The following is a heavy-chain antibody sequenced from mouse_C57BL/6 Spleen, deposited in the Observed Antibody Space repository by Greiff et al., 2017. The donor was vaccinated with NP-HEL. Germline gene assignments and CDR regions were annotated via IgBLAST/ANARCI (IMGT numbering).Heavy chain of an antibody. J-gene: IGHJ1*03. V-gene: IGHV1-61*01. D-gene: IGHD2-2*01. CDR3: ASLSTMVTTLYWYFDV. Sequence: QVQLKQPGAELVRPGSSVKLSCKASGYTFTSYWMDWVKQRPGQGLEWIGNIYPSDSETHYNQKFKDKATLTVDKSSSTAYMQLSSLTSEDSAVYYCASLSTMVTTLYWYFDVWGTGTTVTVSS. CDR1: GYTFTSYW. CDR2: IYPSDSET.